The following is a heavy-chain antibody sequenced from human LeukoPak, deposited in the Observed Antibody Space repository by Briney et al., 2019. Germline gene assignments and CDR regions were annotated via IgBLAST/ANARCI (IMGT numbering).Heavy chain of an antibody. Sequence: QPGGSLRPSFAISGSIFSYYTMRRLPPPHKKAPTSAFITTGSGDSTYYAHSVEGRFTITEDKSKKTPYLQMNSLRAEDTAVYYCANGGYSSGWRNWFDPWGQGTLVTVSS. V-gene: IGHV3-23*01. D-gene: IGHD6-19*01. CDR1: GSIFSYYT. CDR3: ANGGYSSGWRNWFDP. J-gene: IGHJ5*02. CDR2: TTGSGDST.